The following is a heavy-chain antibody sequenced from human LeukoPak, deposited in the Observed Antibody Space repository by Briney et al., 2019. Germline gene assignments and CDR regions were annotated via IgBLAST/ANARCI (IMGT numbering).Heavy chain of an antibody. Sequence: GASVKVSCKASGYTFTRYHMHWVRQAPGQGLEWMGRIIPIFGTANYAQKFQGRVTITTDESTSTAYMELSSLRSEDTAVYYCARDRGSYYYGSGSYYTIDYWGQGTLVTVSS. CDR2: IIPIFGTA. CDR1: GYTFTRYH. CDR3: ARDRGSYYYGSGSYYTIDY. V-gene: IGHV1-69*05. J-gene: IGHJ4*02. D-gene: IGHD3-10*01.